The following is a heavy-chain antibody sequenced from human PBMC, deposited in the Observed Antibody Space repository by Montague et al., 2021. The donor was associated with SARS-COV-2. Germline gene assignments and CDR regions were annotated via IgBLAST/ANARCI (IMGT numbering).Heavy chain of an antibody. V-gene: IGHV3-21*01. CDR2: ISSSSNYI. D-gene: IGHD2-8*01. CDR3: ARGREVSMLYYYYGMDV. J-gene: IGHJ6*02. CDR1: GLTFNDYT. Sequence: SLRLSCAASGLTFNDYTLNWVRQAPGKGLEWVSSISSSSNYIYYSDSAKGRFTISRDNAKNTLYLQMNSLRAEDTAVYFCARGREVSMLYYYYGMDVWGQGTTVTVSS.